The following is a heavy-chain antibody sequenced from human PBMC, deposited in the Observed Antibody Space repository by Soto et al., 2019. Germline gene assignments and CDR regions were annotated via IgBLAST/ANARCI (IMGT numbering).Heavy chain of an antibody. CDR3: ATRSRIYDILTGYYLYYFDY. V-gene: IGHV1-24*01. D-gene: IGHD3-9*01. CDR2: FDPEDGET. J-gene: IGHJ4*02. Sequence: ASVKVSCKVSGYTLTELSMHWVRQAPGKGLEWMGGFDPEDGETIYAQKFQGRVTMTEDTSTDPAYMELSSLRSEDTAVYYCATRSRIYDILTGYYLYYFDYWGQGTLVTVSS. CDR1: GYTLTELS.